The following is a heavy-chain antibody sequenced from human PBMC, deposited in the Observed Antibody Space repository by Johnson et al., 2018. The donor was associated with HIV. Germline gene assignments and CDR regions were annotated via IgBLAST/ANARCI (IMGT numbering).Heavy chain of an antibody. Sequence: EQLVESGGGVVQPGGSLRLSCAASGFTFSTYWMSWVRQTPGKGLEWVSYISSGGGSVHYAESVKGRFIISRDNSKNTLYLQMNSLRAEDTAVYYCAKDQIPAAASRAFDIWGKGTMVTVSS. CDR3: AKDQIPAAASRAFDI. V-gene: IGHV3-48*01. J-gene: IGHJ3*02. D-gene: IGHD6-13*01. CDR1: GFTFSTYW. CDR2: ISSGGGSV.